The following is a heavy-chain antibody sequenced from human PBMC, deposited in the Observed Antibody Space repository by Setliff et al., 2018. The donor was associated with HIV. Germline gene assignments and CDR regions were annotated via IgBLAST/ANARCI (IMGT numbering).Heavy chain of an antibody. J-gene: IGHJ4*02. Sequence: ASVKVSCKASGYRFTGFAIHWVRQAPGQRFEWMGWINAGTGNTKYSQKFQDRVTISRDIHASTAYMELSSLRSEDTAIYYCARSLREYSYGSPDYWGPGTLVTAPQ. V-gene: IGHV1-3*01. CDR2: INAGTGNT. D-gene: IGHD5-18*01. CDR3: ARSLREYSYGSPDY. CDR1: GYRFTGFA.